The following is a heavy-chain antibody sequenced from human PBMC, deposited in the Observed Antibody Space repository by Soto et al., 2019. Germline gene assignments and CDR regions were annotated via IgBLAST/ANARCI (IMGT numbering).Heavy chain of an antibody. V-gene: IGHV4-4*02. D-gene: IGHD6-19*01. CDR3: AREQVAVASNWFDP. J-gene: IGHJ5*02. CDR1: GGSISSSNW. CDR2: IYHSGST. Sequence: SETLSLTCAVSGGSISSSNWWSWVRQPPGKGLEWIGEIYHSGSTNYNPSLKSRVTISVDKSKNQFSLKLSSVTAADTAVYYCAREQVAVASNWFDPWGQGTLVTVS.